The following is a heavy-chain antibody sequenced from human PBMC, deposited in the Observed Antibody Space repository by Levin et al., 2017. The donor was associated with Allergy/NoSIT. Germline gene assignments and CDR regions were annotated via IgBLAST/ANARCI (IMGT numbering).Heavy chain of an antibody. CDR2: TSSDGSDK. J-gene: IGHJ4*02. Sequence: GGSLRLSCAASGFTFSSYAMHWVRQAPGKGLEWVTLTSSDGSDKDYADSVQGRFTISRDNSTNTLFLQMNSLRPEDTAVYYCAKDRQQWLVRIFDSWGQGTLVTVSS. CDR1: GFTFSSYA. D-gene: IGHD6-19*01. CDR3: AKDRQQWLVRIFDS. V-gene: IGHV3-30*18.